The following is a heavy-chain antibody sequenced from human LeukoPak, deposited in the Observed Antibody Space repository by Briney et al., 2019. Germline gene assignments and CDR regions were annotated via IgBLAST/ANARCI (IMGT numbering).Heavy chain of an antibody. V-gene: IGHV4-4*07. Sequence: SETLSPTCSVAYGSIKGYQWSCSRQPAGRGLECIGPIYTSGSTDYNPSLMSRVTMSVDTSKNQFSLKLRSMTAADTAVYYCARDAMGSDSSPPDYWGQGTLVTVSS. CDR1: YGSIKGYQ. CDR3: ARDAMGSDSSPPDY. D-gene: IGHD6-13*01. J-gene: IGHJ4*02. CDR2: IYTSGST.